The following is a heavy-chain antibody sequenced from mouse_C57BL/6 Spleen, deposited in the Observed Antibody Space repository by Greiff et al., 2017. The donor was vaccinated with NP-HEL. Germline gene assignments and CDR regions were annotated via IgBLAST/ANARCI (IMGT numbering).Heavy chain of an antibody. J-gene: IGHJ4*01. D-gene: IGHD2-4*01. CDR1: GYTFTSYW. CDR2: IYPGNSDT. CDR3: TLYYDYDVLLYYAMDY. V-gene: IGHV1-5*01. Sequence: VQLQQSGTVLARPGASVKMSCKTSGYTFTSYWMHWVKQRPGQGLEWIGAIYPGNSDTSYNQKFKGKAKLTAVTSASTAYMELSSLTNEDSAVYYCTLYYDYDVLLYYAMDYWGQGTSVTVSS.